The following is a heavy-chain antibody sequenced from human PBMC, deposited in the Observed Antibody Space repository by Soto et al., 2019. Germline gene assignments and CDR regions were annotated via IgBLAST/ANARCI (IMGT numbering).Heavy chain of an antibody. Sequence: KPSETLSLTCTVSGGSISSGDYYWSWIRQPPGKGLEWIGYIYYSGSTYYNPSLKSRVTISVDTSKNQFSLKLSSVTAADTAVYYCARGEYQLLRGMGYYYYGMDVWGQGTTVTVS. CDR1: GGSISSGDYY. CDR2: IYYSGST. CDR3: ARGEYQLLRGMGYYYYGMDV. J-gene: IGHJ6*02. D-gene: IGHD2-2*01. V-gene: IGHV4-30-4*01.